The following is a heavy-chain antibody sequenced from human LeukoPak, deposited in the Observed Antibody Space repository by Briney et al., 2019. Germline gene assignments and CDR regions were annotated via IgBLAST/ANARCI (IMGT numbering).Heavy chain of an antibody. V-gene: IGHV3-33*01. CDR1: GFTFGAYG. Sequence: PGGSLRLSCAASGFTFGAYGIHWVRQAPGKGLEWVAVIWYDGSKKYYVDSVKGRFTISRDNPKNTLYLQMNSLRAEDTAVYFCARDMGGSGSQPDFWGQGTRVTVSS. CDR2: IWYDGSKK. CDR3: ARDMGGSGSQPDF. J-gene: IGHJ4*02. D-gene: IGHD3-10*01.